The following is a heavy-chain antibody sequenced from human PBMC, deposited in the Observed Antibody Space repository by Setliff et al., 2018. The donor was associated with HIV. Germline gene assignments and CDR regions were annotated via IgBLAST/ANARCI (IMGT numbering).Heavy chain of an antibody. CDR2: ISSSSSYI. CDR3: ARDSTPRRRITMIVVGPSHAFDI. V-gene: IGHV3-21*01. D-gene: IGHD3-22*01. Sequence: GGSLRLSCAASGFTFSSYAMTWVRQAPGKGLEWVSSISSSSSYIYYADSVKGRFTISRDNAKNSLYLQMNSLRAEDTAVYYCARDSTPRRRITMIVVGPSHAFDIWGQGTMVTVSS. J-gene: IGHJ3*02. CDR1: GFTFSSYA.